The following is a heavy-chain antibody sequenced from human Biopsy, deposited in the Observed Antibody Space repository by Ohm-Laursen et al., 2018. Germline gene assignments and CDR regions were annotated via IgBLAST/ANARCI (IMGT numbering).Heavy chain of an antibody. CDR1: GESFNGYY. J-gene: IGHJ6*02. D-gene: IGHD3-22*01. CDR3: VRGVDYYDPYHYYALDV. CDR2: INHSGRT. Sequence: SETLSLTCAVYGESFNGYYWSWIRQTPGKGLEWIGEINHSGRTNSNPSLKSRVTISVDTSKNQFSLKVRSVTAADTAVYYCVRGVDYYDPYHYYALDVWGQGTTVTVSS. V-gene: IGHV4-34*01.